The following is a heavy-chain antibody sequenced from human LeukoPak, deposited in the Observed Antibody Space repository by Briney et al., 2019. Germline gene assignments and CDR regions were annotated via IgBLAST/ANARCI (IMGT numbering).Heavy chain of an antibody. CDR3: ARLATSSGWPSTFDY. CDR1: GGSISSYY. Sequence: SKTLSLTCTVSGGSISSYYWSWIRQPPGKGLEWIGYIYYSGSTNYNPSLKSRVTISVDTSKNQFSLKLSSLTAADTAVYYCARLATSSGWPSTFDYWGQGTLVTVSS. V-gene: IGHV4-59*01. D-gene: IGHD6-19*01. J-gene: IGHJ4*02. CDR2: IYYSGST.